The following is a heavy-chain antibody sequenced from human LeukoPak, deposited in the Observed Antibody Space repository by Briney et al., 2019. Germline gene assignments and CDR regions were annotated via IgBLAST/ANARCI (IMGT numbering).Heavy chain of an antibody. CDR1: GFTFSSYW. CDR2: IKQDGSEK. CDR3: AKGPKQQLVGSRGKYYDY. D-gene: IGHD6-13*01. J-gene: IGHJ4*02. Sequence: PGGSLRLSCAASGFTFSSYWMSWVRQAPGKGLEWVANIKQDGSEKYYVDSVKGRFTISRDNSKNTLYLQMNSLRAEDTAVYYCAKGPKQQLVGSRGKYYDYWGQGNLVTVSS. V-gene: IGHV3-7*03.